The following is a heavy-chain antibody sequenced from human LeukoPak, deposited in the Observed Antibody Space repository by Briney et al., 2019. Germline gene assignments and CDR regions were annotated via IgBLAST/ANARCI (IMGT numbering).Heavy chain of an antibody. CDR3: AKYYSDSSGYYITPPARAPDY. CDR2: ISGGGFST. V-gene: IGHV3-23*01. CDR1: GFTFSSHA. J-gene: IGHJ4*02. Sequence: PGGSLRLSCAASGFTFSSHAMTWVCQAPGKGLQWVSAISGGGFSTYYADSVKGRFSISRDNSKNTLYLQMNSLRAEDTAIYYCAKYYSDSSGYYITPPARAPDYWGQGTLVTVSS. D-gene: IGHD3-22*01.